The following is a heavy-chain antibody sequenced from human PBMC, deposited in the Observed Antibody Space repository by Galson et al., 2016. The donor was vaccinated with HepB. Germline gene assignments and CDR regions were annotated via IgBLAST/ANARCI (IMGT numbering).Heavy chain of an antibody. V-gene: IGHV3-23*01. D-gene: IGHD1-1*01. CDR2: ISGSGYDT. CDR1: GFTFSSYI. J-gene: IGHJ4*02. Sequence: SLRLSCAASGFTFSSYIVSWVRQAPGKRLEWVAAISGSGYDTYYTDPAKGRFTISKDKSKNTVYLHMNNLRAEDTAIYYCAKLMGDWGDRSTGFVDYWGQGTLVTVSS. CDR3: AKLMGDWGDRSTGFVDY.